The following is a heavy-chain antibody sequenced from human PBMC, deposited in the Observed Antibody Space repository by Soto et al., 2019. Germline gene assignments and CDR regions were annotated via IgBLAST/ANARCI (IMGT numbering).Heavy chain of an antibody. CDR3: ARHKGHLHRGRVDYYYYYGMDV. J-gene: IGHJ6*02. V-gene: IGHV4-39*01. CDR2: IYYSGST. Sequence: SETLSLTCTVSGGSISSSSYYWGWIRQPPGKGLEWIGSIYYSGSTYYNPSLKSRVTISVDTSKNQFSLKLSSVTAADTAVYYCARHKGHLHRGRVDYYYYYGMDVWGQGTTVTVSS. CDR1: GGSISSSSYY. D-gene: IGHD3-10*01.